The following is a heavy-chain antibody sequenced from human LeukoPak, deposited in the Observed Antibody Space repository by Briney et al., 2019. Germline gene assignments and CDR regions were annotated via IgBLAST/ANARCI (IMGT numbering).Heavy chain of an antibody. CDR1: GFTSSSHW. CDR2: IKQDGSEK. J-gene: IGHJ6*03. V-gene: IGHV3-7*01. D-gene: IGHD3-22*01. Sequence: PGGSLRLSCAASGFTSSSHWMSWVRHAPGRGLEWVANIKQDGSEKYYVDSVKGRFTISRDNAKNSLYLQMNSLRAEDTAVYYCARVGVVVRTNYYYYMDVGGKGTTVTVSS. CDR3: ARVGVVVRTNYYYYMDV.